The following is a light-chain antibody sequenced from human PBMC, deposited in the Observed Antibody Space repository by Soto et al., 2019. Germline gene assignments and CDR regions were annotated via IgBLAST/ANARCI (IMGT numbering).Light chain of an antibody. CDR2: GAS. CDR1: QSVSSN. Sequence: EIVMTQSAAALSVSPGESATLYCRAIQSVSSNLAWYQQKPGQAPRLLIYGASTRATGIPARFSGSGSGTEFTLTNSSLQSEDFAGYYCQQYNTWPLALTFGGGTKVDIK. J-gene: IGKJ4*01. V-gene: IGKV3-15*01. CDR3: QQYNTWPLALT.